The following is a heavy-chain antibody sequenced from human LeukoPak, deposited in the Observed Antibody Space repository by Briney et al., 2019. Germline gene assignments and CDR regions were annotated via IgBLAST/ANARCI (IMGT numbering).Heavy chain of an antibody. CDR1: GFTFSTYA. D-gene: IGHD3-22*01. J-gene: IGHJ4*02. V-gene: IGHV3-23*01. CDR2: VSGSGFST. Sequence: PGGSLRLSCAVSGFTFSTYAMTWVRQAPGKGLEWVSTVSGSGFSTYYADSVKGRFTISRDNSKNTLYLQMNSLRDDDTAVYYCAKDLHSVRDYYDSSGYLDYWGQGTLVTVSS. CDR3: AKDLHSVRDYYDSSGYLDY.